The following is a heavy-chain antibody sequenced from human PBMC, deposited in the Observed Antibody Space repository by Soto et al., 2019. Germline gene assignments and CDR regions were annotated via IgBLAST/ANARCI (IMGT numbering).Heavy chain of an antibody. J-gene: IGHJ4*02. V-gene: IGHV1-8*01. D-gene: IGHD6-25*01. Sequence: QVQLVQSGAEVKKPGASVKVSCKASGYTFTSYDINWVRQATGQGLEWMGWMNPNSGNTGYAQKFQGRVTMTRNTSIRTAYMHLSSLISEDTAVYYLASGLLRGIAAQRRSLGYWGQGTMVTVSS. CDR3: ASGLLRGIAAQRRSLGY. CDR2: MNPNSGNT. CDR1: GYTFTSYD.